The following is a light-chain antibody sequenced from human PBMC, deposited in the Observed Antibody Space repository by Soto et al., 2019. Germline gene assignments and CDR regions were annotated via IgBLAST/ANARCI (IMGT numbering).Light chain of an antibody. J-gene: IGKJ1*01. CDR2: GAS. V-gene: IGKV3-20*01. Sequence: EIVLTQSPGTLSLSPGERATLSCRASQSVSSSYLGWYQQKPGQAPRLLIYGASSRATGIPDWFSGSGSGTCFTLTISRLEPEDFAVYYCQQYGSSPWTFGQGTKVEIK. CDR3: QQYGSSPWT. CDR1: QSVSSSY.